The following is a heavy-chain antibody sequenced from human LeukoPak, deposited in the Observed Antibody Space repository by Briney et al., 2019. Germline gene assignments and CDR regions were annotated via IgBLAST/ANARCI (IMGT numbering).Heavy chain of an antibody. Sequence: PGGSLRLSCAASGFTFSSYSMNWVRQAPGKGLEWVAVISYDGSNKYYADSVKGRFTISRDNSKNTLYLQMNGLRADDTAVYYCAKDPNGDFIGAFDFWGQGTMVTVSS. CDR2: ISYDGSNK. CDR1: GFTFSSYS. J-gene: IGHJ3*01. D-gene: IGHD4-17*01. CDR3: AKDPNGDFIGAFDF. V-gene: IGHV3-30*18.